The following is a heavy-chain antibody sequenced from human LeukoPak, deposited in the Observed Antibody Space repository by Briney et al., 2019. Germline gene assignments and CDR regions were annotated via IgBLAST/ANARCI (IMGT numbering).Heavy chain of an antibody. V-gene: IGHV4-34*01. CDR2: INHSGST. J-gene: IGHJ3*02. CDR1: GGSFSGYY. CDR3: ARARGTFDI. D-gene: IGHD3-16*01. Sequence: SETLSLTCAVYGGSFSGYYWSWIRQPPGKGLEWIGEINHSGSTNYNPSLKSRVTISVDTSKNQFSLKLSSVTAADTAVYYCARARGTFDIWGQGTMVTVSS.